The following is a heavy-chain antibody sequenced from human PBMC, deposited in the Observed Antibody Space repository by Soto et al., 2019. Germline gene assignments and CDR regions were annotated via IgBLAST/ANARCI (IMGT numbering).Heavy chain of an antibody. D-gene: IGHD6-13*01. CDR3: ARDLGSSWYPSYYYGMDV. V-gene: IGHV1-18*04. Sequence: VASVKVSCKASGYTFTSCGISWVRQAPGQGLEWMGWISAYNGNTNYAQKLQGRVTMTTDTSTSTAYMELRSLRSDDTAVYYCARDLGSSWYPSYYYGMDVWGQGTTVTVSS. CDR2: ISAYNGNT. J-gene: IGHJ6*02. CDR1: GYTFTSCG.